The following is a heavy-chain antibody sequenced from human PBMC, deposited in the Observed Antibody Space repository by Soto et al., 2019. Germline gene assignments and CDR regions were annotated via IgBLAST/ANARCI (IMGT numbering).Heavy chain of an antibody. CDR2: IIPIFGTA. CDR3: ARVVRAAAGIDY. J-gene: IGHJ4*02. CDR1: GGTFSSYA. Sequence: SVKVSCKASGGTFSSYAISWVRQAPGQGLEWMGGIIPIFGTANYAQKFQGRVTITADESTSTAYMELSSLRSEDTAVYYCARVVRAAAGIDYWGQGTLVTVSS. V-gene: IGHV1-69*13. D-gene: IGHD6-13*01.